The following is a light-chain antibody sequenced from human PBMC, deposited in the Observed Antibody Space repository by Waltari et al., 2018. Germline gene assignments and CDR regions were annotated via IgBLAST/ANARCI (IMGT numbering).Light chain of an antibody. V-gene: IGKV1-39*01. CDR2: DTS. CDR1: QSISNF. Sequence: DIQLTQSPSSLSASAGDRVTITCRASQSISNFLNWYQQKPGKAPNLLIYDTSSLQSGVPSRFSGSGSGTDFTLTISSLQPEDFATYYCQQANGFPLTFGGGTKVEIK. J-gene: IGKJ4*01. CDR3: QQANGFPLT.